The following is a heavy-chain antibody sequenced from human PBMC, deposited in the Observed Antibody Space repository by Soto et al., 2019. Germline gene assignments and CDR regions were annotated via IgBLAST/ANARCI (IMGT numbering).Heavy chain of an antibody. CDR1: GDSVSSNSAA. Sequence: PSQTLSLTCVISGDSVSSNSAAWNWIRQSPSRGLEWLGRTYYRSKWYNDYAVSVKSRITINPDTSKNQFSLQLNSVTPEDTAVYYCARVSFKLDPNWFDPWGQGTLVTVSS. CDR3: ARVSFKLDPNWFDP. J-gene: IGHJ5*02. CDR2: TYYRSKWYN. V-gene: IGHV6-1*01. D-gene: IGHD1-1*01.